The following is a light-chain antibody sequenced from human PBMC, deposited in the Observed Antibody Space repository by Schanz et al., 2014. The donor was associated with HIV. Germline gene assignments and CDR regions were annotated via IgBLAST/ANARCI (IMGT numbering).Light chain of an antibody. CDR1: SGDVGGYDY. CDR3: SSYTSSNTWV. Sequence: QSALTQPPSASGSPGQSVTISCTGTSGDVGGYDYVSWYQQHPGKAPKLMIYDVTNRPSGVSNRFSGSKSGNTASLTISGLQPEDEADYYCSSYTSSNTWVFGGGTKLTVL. CDR2: DVT. V-gene: IGLV2-14*01. J-gene: IGLJ3*02.